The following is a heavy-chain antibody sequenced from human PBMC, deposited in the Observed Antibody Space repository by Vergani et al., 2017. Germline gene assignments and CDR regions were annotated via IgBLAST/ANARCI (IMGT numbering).Heavy chain of an antibody. J-gene: IGHJ4*02. CDR1: GFTFSSYG. V-gene: IGHV3-33*01. D-gene: IGHD3-10*01. Sequence: QVQLVESGGGVVQPGRSLRLSCAASGFTFSSYGMHWVRQAPGKGMEWVAVIWYDGSNKYYEDSVKGRFTISRDNSKNKMYLQMNSLKTEDTAGYYCARAKRGWGSGTVRGYYFDYWGQGTLVTVSS. CDR2: IWYDGSNK. CDR3: ARAKRGWGSGTVRGYYFDY.